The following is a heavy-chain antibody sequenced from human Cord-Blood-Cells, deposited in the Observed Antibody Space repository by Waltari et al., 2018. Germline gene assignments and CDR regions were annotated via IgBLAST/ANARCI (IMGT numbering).Heavy chain of an antibody. CDR3: ARVFVGLGIYFDY. V-gene: IGHV1-2*02. J-gene: IGHJ4*02. D-gene: IGHD7-27*01. Sequence: QVQLVQSGAEVKKPGASVKVSCKASGYTFTGYYMHWVRQAPGQGLEWMGWINLNSGGTNYAQKFQVRVTMTRDTSISTAYMELSRRRSDDTAVYYCARVFVGLGIYFDYWGQGTLVTVSS. CDR1: GYTFTGYY. CDR2: INLNSGGT.